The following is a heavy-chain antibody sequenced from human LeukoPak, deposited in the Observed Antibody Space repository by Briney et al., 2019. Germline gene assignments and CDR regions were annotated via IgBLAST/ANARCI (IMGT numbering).Heavy chain of an antibody. CDR3: ARENSGSYREFDY. CDR2: IYPSGST. Sequence: SETLSLTCTVSGGSIGRYYWTWIRQPAGKGLEWIGRIYPSGSTNYNPSLKSRVTMSVDTSKNQFSLKLSSVTAADTAVYYCARENSGSYREFDYWGQGTLVTVSS. CDR1: GGSIGRYY. J-gene: IGHJ4*02. D-gene: IGHD1-26*01. V-gene: IGHV4-4*07.